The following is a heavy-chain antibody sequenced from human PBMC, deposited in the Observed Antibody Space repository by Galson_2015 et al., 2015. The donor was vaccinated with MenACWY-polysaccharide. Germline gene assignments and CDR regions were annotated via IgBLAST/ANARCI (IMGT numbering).Heavy chain of an antibody. V-gene: IGHV3-48*01. CDR1: GFTFSSYS. CDR2: ISSSSSTI. CDR3: ARLHCSSTSVYPTDYYYYGMDV. D-gene: IGHD2-2*01. J-gene: IGHJ6*02. Sequence: SLRLSCAASGFTFSSYSMNWVRQAPGKGLEWVSYISSSSSTIYYADSVKGRFTISRDNAKNSLFLQMNSLRAEDTAVYYCARLHCSSTSVYPTDYYYYGMDVWGQGTTVTVSS.